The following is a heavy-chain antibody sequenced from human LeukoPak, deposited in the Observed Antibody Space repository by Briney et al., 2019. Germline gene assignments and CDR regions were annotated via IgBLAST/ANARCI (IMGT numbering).Heavy chain of an antibody. D-gene: IGHD3-3*01. CDR1: GYTFTGYY. J-gene: IGHJ3*02. Sequence: ASVKVSCKASGYTFTGYYMHWVRQAPGQGLEWMGRINPNSGGTNYAQKFQGRVTMTRDTSISTAYMELSRLRSDDTAVYYCARERSGGTDAFDIWGRGTMVTVSS. CDR3: ARERSGGTDAFDI. CDR2: INPNSGGT. V-gene: IGHV1-2*06.